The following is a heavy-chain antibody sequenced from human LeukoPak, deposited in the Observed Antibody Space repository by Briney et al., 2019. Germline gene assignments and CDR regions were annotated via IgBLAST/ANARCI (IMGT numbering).Heavy chain of an antibody. D-gene: IGHD4-17*01. J-gene: IGHJ6*02. Sequence: GGSLRLSCAASGFSFSSYAMQWVRQAPGKGLEYVSGITSRGTDTSYADSVKGRFTISRDNYKNTLYLQMGSLRVEDMPVYYCARGRGTTVTASMDVWGQGTTVTVSS. CDR1: GFSFSSYA. V-gene: IGHV3-64*02. CDR3: ARGRGTTVTASMDV. CDR2: ITSRGTDT.